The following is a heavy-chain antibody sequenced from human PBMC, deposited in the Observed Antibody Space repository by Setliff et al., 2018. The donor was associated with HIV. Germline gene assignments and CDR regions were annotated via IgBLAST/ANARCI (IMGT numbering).Heavy chain of an antibody. CDR1: SGSISSHY. CDR2: IHYSGST. D-gene: IGHD4-4*01. CDR3: ARVWSNSPLLDY. V-gene: IGHV4-59*11. Sequence: PSETLSRTCTVSSGSISSHYWSWIRQPPGKGLEWIGYIHYSGSTNYNPSLKGRVTISVDTSKKQFSLRLSSVGAADTAVYYGARVWSNSPLLDYWGQGTLVTSPQ. J-gene: IGHJ4*02.